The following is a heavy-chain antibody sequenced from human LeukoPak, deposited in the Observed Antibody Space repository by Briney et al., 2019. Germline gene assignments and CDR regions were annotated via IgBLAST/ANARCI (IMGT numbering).Heavy chain of an antibody. V-gene: IGHV3-11*06. J-gene: IGHJ4*02. CDR2: ISSSSSYT. CDR3: ARDAMLNYDILTGYIGIDY. CDR1: GFTFSDYY. Sequence: GGSLRLSCAASGFTFSDYYMSWIRQAPGKGLEWVSYISSSSSYTNYADSVKGRFTISRDNAKNSLYLQMNSLRAEDTAVYYCARDAMLNYDILTGYIGIDYWGQGTLVTVSS. D-gene: IGHD3-9*01.